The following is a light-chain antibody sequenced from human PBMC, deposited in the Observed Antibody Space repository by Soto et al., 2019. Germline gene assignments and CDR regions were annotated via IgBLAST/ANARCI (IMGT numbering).Light chain of an antibody. V-gene: IGLV1-40*01. Sequence: QSVLTQPPSVSGAPGQRVTISCTGSSSNIGAGYHVQWYQQLPGTAPKLLISNNSNRPSGVPDRFSGSKSDTSASLAITGIQADDEADYYCQSYDRSLSGWVFGGGTKVTVL. CDR1: SSNIGAGYH. J-gene: IGLJ3*02. CDR2: NNS. CDR3: QSYDRSLSGWV.